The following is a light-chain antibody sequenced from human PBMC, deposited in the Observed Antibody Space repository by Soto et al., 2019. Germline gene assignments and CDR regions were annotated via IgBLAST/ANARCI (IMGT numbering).Light chain of an antibody. J-gene: IGKJ1*01. CDR1: QSVGSDY. CDR2: AAS. V-gene: IGKV3-20*01. CDR3: QQYGSPPWT. Sequence: EIVLTQSPGTLSLSPGERATLSCRASQSVGSDYLGWYQQKPGQAPRLLIFAASKRAAGISDRFSGSGAGSYFPLTSSRLEPEDFAVYFCQQYGSPPWTFGQGTKVEIK.